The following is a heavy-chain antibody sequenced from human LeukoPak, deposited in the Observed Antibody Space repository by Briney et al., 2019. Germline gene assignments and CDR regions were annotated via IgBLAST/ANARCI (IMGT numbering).Heavy chain of an antibody. CDR2: IIPIFGTA. V-gene: IGHV1-69*05. CDR3: ARDAGGELLYAFDI. D-gene: IGHD3-10*01. J-gene: IGHJ3*02. CDR1: GGTFSSYA. Sequence: ASVKVSCKASGGTFSSYAISWVRQAPGQGLEWMGGIIPIFGTANYAQKFQGRVTITTDESTSTAYMELSSLGSEDTAVYYCARDAGGELLYAFDIWGQGTMVTVFS.